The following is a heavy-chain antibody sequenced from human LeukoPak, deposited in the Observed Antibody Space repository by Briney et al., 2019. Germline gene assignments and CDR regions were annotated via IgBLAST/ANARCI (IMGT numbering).Heavy chain of an antibody. D-gene: IGHD2-15*01. Sequence: PGGSLRLSCAASGFTFDDYAMHWVRQAPGKGLEWVSGISWNSGSIGYADSVKGRFTISRDNAKNSLYLQMNSLRAEDTALYYYAKGLVVVAATRFDYWGQGTLVTVSS. CDR1: GFTFDDYA. J-gene: IGHJ4*02. V-gene: IGHV3-9*01. CDR3: AKGLVVVAATRFDY. CDR2: ISWNSGSI.